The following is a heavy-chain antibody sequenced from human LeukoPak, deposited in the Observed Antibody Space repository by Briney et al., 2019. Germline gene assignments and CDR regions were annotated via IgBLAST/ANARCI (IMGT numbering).Heavy chain of an antibody. V-gene: IGHV5-51*01. Sequence: GESLQISCKGPGYSFTSYWIGWVRQLPGKGLEWMGIIYPGDSDTRYSPSFQGQVTISADKSISTSYLQWSSLKASDTAMYYCARLVHADSSGYYYDYWGQGTLVTVSS. CDR1: GYSFTSYW. CDR3: ARLVHADSSGYYYDY. D-gene: IGHD3-22*01. CDR2: IYPGDSDT. J-gene: IGHJ4*02.